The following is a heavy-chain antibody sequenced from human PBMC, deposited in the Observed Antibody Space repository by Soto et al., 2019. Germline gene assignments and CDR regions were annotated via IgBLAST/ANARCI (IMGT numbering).Heavy chain of an antibody. D-gene: IGHD3-10*01. J-gene: IGHJ5*02. CDR1: GDTFTNFG. V-gene: IGHV1-18*01. CDR3: ATVLRGVVNWFDP. Sequence: HLVQSGPEVKKPGASITVSCKTSGDTFTNFGLSWVRQAPGQGLEWMGWIATYNSNRNYAQKFQGRLTLTTDTPTSTAYMELKSLRYDDTAVYYCATVLRGVVNWFDPWGQGTLVSVA. CDR2: IATYNSNR.